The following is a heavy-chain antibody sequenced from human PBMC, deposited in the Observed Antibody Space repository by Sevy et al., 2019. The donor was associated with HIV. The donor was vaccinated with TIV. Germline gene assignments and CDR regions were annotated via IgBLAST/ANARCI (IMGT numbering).Heavy chain of an antibody. CDR1: GGSITSLY. D-gene: IGHD1-26*01. CDR2: IYYNGHI. Sequence: ETLPLTCTVSGGSITSLYWNWIRQPPGKGLEWIANIYYNGHINYNPSLKSRVTLSLDTSKNQFSLRLSSVTAADTAMYYCAGENAWGRGYSWGQGTLVTVSS. CDR3: AGENAWGRGYS. V-gene: IGHV4-59*08. J-gene: IGHJ4*02.